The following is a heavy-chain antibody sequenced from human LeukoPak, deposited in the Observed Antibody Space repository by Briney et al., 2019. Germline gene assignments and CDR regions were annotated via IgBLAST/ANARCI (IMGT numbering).Heavy chain of an antibody. Sequence: ASVKVSCKASGYTFTSYAMHWVRQAPGQRLEWMGWINAGNGNTKYSQKFQGRVTITRDTSASTAYMELSSLRSEDTAVYYCARVRVGAHIYYFDYWGQGTLVTVSS. D-gene: IGHD1-26*01. V-gene: IGHV1-3*01. J-gene: IGHJ4*02. CDR2: INAGNGNT. CDR1: GYTFTSYA. CDR3: ARVRVGAHIYYFDY.